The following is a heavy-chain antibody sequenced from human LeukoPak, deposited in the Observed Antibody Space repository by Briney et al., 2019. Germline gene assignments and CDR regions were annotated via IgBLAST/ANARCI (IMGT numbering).Heavy chain of an antibody. Sequence: SETLSLTCTVSGGSISSYYWSWIRQPPGKGLEWIGYIYYSGSTNYNPSLKSRVTISVDTSKNQFSLKLSSVTAADTTVYYCARDSPSYSSGWYVVGYWGQGTLVTVSS. CDR3: ARDSPSYSSGWYVVGY. CDR1: GGSISSYY. CDR2: IYYSGST. D-gene: IGHD6-19*01. J-gene: IGHJ4*02. V-gene: IGHV4-59*01.